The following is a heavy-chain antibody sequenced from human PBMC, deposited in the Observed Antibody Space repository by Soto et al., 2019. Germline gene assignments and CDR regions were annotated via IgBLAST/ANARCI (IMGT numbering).Heavy chain of an antibody. Sequence: GGSLRLSCAASGFTFSSYGMHWFRQAPGKGLEWVAVISYDGSNKYYADSVKGRFTISRDNSKNTLYLQMNSLRAEDTAVYYCAKDSRLLSRLGVPGFHYWGQGTLVTVSS. V-gene: IGHV3-30*18. J-gene: IGHJ4*02. CDR1: GFTFSSYG. CDR3: AKDSRLLSRLGVPGFHY. D-gene: IGHD2-21*02. CDR2: ISYDGSNK.